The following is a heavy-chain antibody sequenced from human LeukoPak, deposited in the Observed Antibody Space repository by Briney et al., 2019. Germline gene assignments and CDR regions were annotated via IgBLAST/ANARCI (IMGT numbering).Heavy chain of an antibody. J-gene: IGHJ5*02. D-gene: IGHD5-18*01. CDR3: ARSLRGGIQLWLHWFDP. CDR1: GGSISSSSYY. V-gene: IGHV4-39*07. CDR2: INHSGST. Sequence: SETLSLTCTVSGGSISSSSYYWGWIRQPPGKGLEWIGEINHSGSTNYNPSLKSRVTISVDTSKNQFSLKLSSVTAADTAVYYCARSLRGGIQLWLHWFDPWGQGTLVTVSS.